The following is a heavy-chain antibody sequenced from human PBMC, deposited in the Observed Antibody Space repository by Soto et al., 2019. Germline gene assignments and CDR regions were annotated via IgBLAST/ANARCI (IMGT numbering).Heavy chain of an antibody. D-gene: IGHD6-6*01. Sequence: GASVKVSCKASGYTFTGSYMHWVLQAPGQGLEWMRWINPNSGGTNYAQKFQGWVSMTRDTSISTAYMELSRLRSDDTAVYYCARVGDSSSYDAFDIWGQGTMVTVSS. J-gene: IGHJ3*02. CDR1: GYTFTGSY. CDR3: ARVGDSSSYDAFDI. CDR2: INPNSGGT. V-gene: IGHV1-2*04.